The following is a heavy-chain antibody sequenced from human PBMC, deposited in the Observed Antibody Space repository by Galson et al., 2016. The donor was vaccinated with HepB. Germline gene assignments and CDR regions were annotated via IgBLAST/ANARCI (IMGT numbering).Heavy chain of an antibody. CDR1: GFSLSSSGVG. D-gene: IGHD6-13*01. Sequence: PALVKPTQTLTLTCNFSGFSLSSSGVGVGWIRQPPGKALEWLALIYWDDDKHYNPSLKSRLTITKGTSRNQVVLTLTYMDPVDTATYYCAHWGKTASGNWGQGTLVTVSS. CDR2: IYWDDDK. V-gene: IGHV2-5*02. CDR3: AHWGKTASGN. J-gene: IGHJ4*02.